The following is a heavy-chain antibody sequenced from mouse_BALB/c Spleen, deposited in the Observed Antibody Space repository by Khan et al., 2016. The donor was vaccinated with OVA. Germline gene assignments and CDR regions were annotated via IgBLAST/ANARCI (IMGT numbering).Heavy chain of an antibody. CDR1: GYSITSGYS. J-gene: IGHJ4*01. Sequence: EVQLQESGPDLVKPSQSLSLTCTVTGYSITSGYSWHWIRQFPGNKLEWMAYIYYSGSINYNPSLKRRISVTRDTSKNQFFLHLNSVTTEDTATYYCARDGNYMDYWGQGTSDTVTS. CDR2: IYYSGSI. CDR3: ARDGNYMDY. V-gene: IGHV3-1*02. D-gene: IGHD2-1*01.